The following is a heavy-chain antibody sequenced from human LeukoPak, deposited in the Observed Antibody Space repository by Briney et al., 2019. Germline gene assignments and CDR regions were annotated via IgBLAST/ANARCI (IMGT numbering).Heavy chain of an antibody. J-gene: IGHJ4*02. D-gene: IGHD3-22*01. CDR2: ISGSGGST. CDR1: GFTFSSYA. Sequence: PGGSLRLSCAASGFTFSSYAMSWVRHAPGKGLEWVSAISGSGGSTYYADSVKGRFTISRDNSKNTLYVQMNSLRAEDTAVYYCAKDGGSGYYYFDYWGQGTLVTVSS. CDR3: AKDGGSGYYYFDY. V-gene: IGHV3-23*01.